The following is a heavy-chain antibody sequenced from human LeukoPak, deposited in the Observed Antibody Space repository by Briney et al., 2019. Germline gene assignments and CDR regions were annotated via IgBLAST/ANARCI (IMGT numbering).Heavy chain of an antibody. J-gene: IGHJ4*02. CDR3: ARALYTSGGTGFDY. V-gene: IGHV4-38-2*02. D-gene: IGHD6-19*01. Sequence: PSETLSLTCTVSGGSISSGYYWGWIRQPPGKGLEWIGSIYHSGSTYYNPSLKSRVTISVDTSKNQFSLKLSSVTAADTAVYYCARALYTSGGTGFDYWGQGALVTVSS. CDR1: GGSISSGYY. CDR2: IYHSGST.